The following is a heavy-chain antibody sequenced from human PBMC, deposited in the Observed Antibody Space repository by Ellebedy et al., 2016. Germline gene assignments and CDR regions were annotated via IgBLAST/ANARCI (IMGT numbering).Heavy chain of an antibody. J-gene: IGHJ4*02. Sequence: ASVKVSCKASGGTFSNYAISWVRQAPGQGLEWMGGIIPILGIAHYAQKFQGRVTITADKSTRTAYMELSSLRSEDTAVYYCATSISLPSAVDFWGQGTLVTVSS. CDR1: GGTFSNYA. CDR2: IIPILGIA. CDR3: ATSISLPSAVDF. D-gene: IGHD2/OR15-2a*01. V-gene: IGHV1-69*10.